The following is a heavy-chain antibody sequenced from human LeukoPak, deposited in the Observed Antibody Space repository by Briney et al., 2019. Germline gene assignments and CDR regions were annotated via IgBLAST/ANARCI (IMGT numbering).Heavy chain of an antibody. CDR1: GYTFHDYA. D-gene: IGHD6-19*01. CDR2: INPNSGGT. V-gene: IGHV1-2*02. CDR3: AREQWLVPWDY. J-gene: IGHJ4*02. Sequence: ASVKVSCKASGYTFHDYAITWVRQAPGQGLEWMGWINPNSGGTNYAQKFQGRVTMTRDTSISTAYMELSRLRSDDTAVYYCAREQWLVPWDYWGQGTLVTVSS.